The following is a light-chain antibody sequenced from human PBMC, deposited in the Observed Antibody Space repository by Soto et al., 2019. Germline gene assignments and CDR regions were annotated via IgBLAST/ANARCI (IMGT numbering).Light chain of an antibody. CDR2: EVS. J-gene: IGLJ1*01. Sequence: QSALTQPASVSGSPGQSITISCTGTSSDVGGYNYVSWYQQHPGKAPKLMIYEVSNRPSGVSNRVSGSKSGNTASQTISGLQADDEADYYCSSYTSSSTLVFGTGTKVTVL. V-gene: IGLV2-14*01. CDR1: SSDVGGYNY. CDR3: SSYTSSSTLV.